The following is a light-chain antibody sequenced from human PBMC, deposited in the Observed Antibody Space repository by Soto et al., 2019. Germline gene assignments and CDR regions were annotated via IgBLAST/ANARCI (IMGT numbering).Light chain of an antibody. Sequence: EIVLTQSPGTLSLSPGERATLSCRASQSVSSSYLAWYQQKPGQAPRLLIYGASSRATGIPDRFSGSGSGTDFTLTISRLEPDDVAVYYCQQYGSSPSTFGQGTKVEIK. J-gene: IGKJ1*01. V-gene: IGKV3-20*01. CDR3: QQYGSSPST. CDR1: QSVSSSY. CDR2: GAS.